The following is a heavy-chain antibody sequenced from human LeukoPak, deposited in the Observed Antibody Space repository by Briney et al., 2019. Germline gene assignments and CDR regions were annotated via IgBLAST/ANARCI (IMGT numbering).Heavy chain of an antibody. CDR3: AKVKFGGNYYGSGSYFDY. CDR2: INSDGINT. J-gene: IGHJ4*02. Sequence: TGGSLRLSCAASGFTFSNYWMHWVRQAPGKGLVWVSRINSDGINTSYADSVKGRFTISRDNAKNTLNLQMNSLRAEDTAVYYCAKVKFGGNYYGSGSYFDYWGQGTLVTVSS. D-gene: IGHD3-10*01. V-gene: IGHV3-74*01. CDR1: GFTFSNYW.